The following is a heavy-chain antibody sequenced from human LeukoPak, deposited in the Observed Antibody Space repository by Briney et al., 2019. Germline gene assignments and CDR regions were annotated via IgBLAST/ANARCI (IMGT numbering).Heavy chain of an antibody. D-gene: IGHD6-19*01. V-gene: IGHV4-61*02. J-gene: IGHJ5*02. CDR3: VREGSSGASNWFDP. CDR2: IYTSGST. CDR1: GGSIRSGSYY. Sequence: SQTLSLTCTVSGGSIRSGSYYWSWIRQPAGKGLEWIGRIYTSGSTNYNPSLKSRVTISVDTSKTQFSLKLSSVTAADTAVYYCVREGSSGASNWFDPWGQGTLVTVSS.